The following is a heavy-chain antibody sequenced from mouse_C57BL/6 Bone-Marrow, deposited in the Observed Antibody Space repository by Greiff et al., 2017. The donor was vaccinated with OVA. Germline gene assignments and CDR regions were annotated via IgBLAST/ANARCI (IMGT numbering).Heavy chain of an antibody. D-gene: IGHD1-1*01. CDR2: IWSGGST. J-gene: IGHJ3*01. Sequence: VKLMESGPGLVQPSQSLSITCTVSGFSLTSYGVHWVRQSPGTGLEWLGVIWSGGSTDYNAAFISRLSISKDNSKSQVFFKMNSLQADDTAIYYCARGYYGSSLPWFAYWGQGTLVTVSA. V-gene: IGHV2-2*01. CDR3: ARGYYGSSLPWFAY. CDR1: GFSLTSYG.